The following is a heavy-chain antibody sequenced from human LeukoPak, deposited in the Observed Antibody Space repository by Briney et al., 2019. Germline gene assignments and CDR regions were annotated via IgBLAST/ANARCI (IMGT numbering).Heavy chain of an antibody. J-gene: IGHJ6*02. CDR1: GFTFSDYY. Sequence: PGGSLRLSCAASGFTFSDYYMSWIRQAPGKGLEWVSYISSSGSTIYYADSVKGRFTISRDNAKNSLYLQMNSLRAEDTAVYYCARDEPPQYYDFWSGYYRGSYYYYGMDVWGQGTTVTVSS. D-gene: IGHD3-3*01. CDR2: ISSSGSTI. V-gene: IGHV3-11*01. CDR3: ARDEPPQYYDFWSGYYRGSYYYYGMDV.